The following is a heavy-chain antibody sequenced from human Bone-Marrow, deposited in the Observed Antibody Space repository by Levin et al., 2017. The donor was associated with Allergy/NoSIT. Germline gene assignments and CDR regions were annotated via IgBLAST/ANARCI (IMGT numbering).Heavy chain of an antibody. V-gene: IGHV3-21*01. CDR2: ISSSSSYI. CDR1: GFTFSSYS. J-gene: IGHJ3*02. D-gene: IGHD2-2*01. Sequence: NPGGSLRLSCAASGFTFSSYSMNWVRQAPGKGLEWVSSISSSSSYIYYADSVKGRFTISRDNAKNSLYLQMNSMRAEDTAVYYCARERVCSSTSCYEEDAFDIWGQGTMVTVSS. CDR3: ARERVCSSTSCYEEDAFDI.